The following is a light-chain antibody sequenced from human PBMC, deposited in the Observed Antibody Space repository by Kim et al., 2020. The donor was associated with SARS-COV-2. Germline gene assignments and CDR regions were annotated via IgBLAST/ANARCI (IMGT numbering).Light chain of an antibody. Sequence: EIVLTQSPAPLSLSPGERATLSCRASQSVSSYLAWYQQKPGQAPRLLIYDASNRATGIPARFSGSGSGTDFTLTISSLEPEDFAVYYCQQRSNWPPGTFGRGTRLEIK. CDR3: QQRSNWPPGT. CDR1: QSVSSY. J-gene: IGKJ5*01. V-gene: IGKV3-11*01. CDR2: DAS.